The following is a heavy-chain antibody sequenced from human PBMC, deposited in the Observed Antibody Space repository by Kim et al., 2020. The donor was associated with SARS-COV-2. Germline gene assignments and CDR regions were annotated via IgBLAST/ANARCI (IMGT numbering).Heavy chain of an antibody. CDR3: AADPLATGYSYGYYYGMDV. D-gene: IGHD5-18*01. V-gene: IGHV1-58*02. CDR2: IVVGSGNT. Sequence: SVKVSCKASGFTFTSSAMQWVRQARGQRLEWIGWIVVGSGNTNYAQKFQERVTITRDMSTSTAYMELSSLRSEDTAVYYCAADPLATGYSYGYYYGMDVWGQGTTVTVSS. J-gene: IGHJ6*02. CDR1: GFTFTSSA.